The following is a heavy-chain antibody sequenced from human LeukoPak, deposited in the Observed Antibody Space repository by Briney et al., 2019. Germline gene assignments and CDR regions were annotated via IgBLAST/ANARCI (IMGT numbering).Heavy chain of an antibody. V-gene: IGHV4-38-2*02. CDR2: IYYSGST. D-gene: IGHD4/OR15-4a*01. CDR3: ARDRRDYGNFDY. Sequence: SETLSLTCTVSGYSISSGYYWGWIRQPPGKGLEWIGSIYYSGSTYYNPSLKSRVTISVDTSKNQFSLKLSSVTAADTAVYYCARDRRDYGNFDYWGQGTLVTVSS. J-gene: IGHJ4*02. CDR1: GYSISSGYY.